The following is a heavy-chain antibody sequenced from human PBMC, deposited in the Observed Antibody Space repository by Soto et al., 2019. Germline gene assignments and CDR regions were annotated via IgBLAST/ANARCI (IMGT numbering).Heavy chain of an antibody. V-gene: IGHV4-30-2*01. CDR3: ARAFGKYLSGMDV. J-gene: IGHJ6*02. D-gene: IGHD3-10*01. CDR1: GGSISSGGYS. CDR2: IYHSGST. Sequence: PSETLSLTCAVSGGSISSGGYSWSWIRQPPGKGLEWIGYIYHSGSTYYNPSLKSRVTISVDRSKNQFSLKLSSVTAADTAVYYCARAFGKYLSGMDVWGQGTTFTFSS.